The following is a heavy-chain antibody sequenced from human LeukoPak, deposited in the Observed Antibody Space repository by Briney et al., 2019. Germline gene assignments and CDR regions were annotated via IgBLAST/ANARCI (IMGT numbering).Heavy chain of an antibody. CDR2: ISSSSSYI. D-gene: IGHD4-23*01. J-gene: IGHJ4*02. Sequence: GGSLRLSCAASGFTFSSYSMNWVRQAPGKGLEWVSSISSSSSYIYYADSVKGRFTISRDNAKNSLYLQMNSLRAEDTAVHYCARSFMTTVVTRRFDYWGQGTLVTVSS. V-gene: IGHV3-21*01. CDR1: GFTFSSYS. CDR3: ARSFMTTVVTRRFDY.